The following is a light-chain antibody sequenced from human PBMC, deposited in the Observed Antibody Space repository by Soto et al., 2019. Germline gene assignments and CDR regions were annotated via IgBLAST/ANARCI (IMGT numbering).Light chain of an antibody. CDR3: QTWDTGARVV. CDR2: LSSDGSH. V-gene: IGLV4-69*01. J-gene: IGLJ2*01. Sequence: QLVLTQSPSASASLGASVKLTCTLSSGHSSYAIAWHQQQPEKGPRYLMKLSSDGSHSKGDGIPDCFSGSSSGAERYLTISSLQSEDEADYYCQTWDTGARVVFGGGTQLTVL. CDR1: SGHSSYA.